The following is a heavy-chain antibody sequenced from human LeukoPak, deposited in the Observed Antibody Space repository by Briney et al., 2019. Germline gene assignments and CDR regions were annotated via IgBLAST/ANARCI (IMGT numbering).Heavy chain of an antibody. CDR1: GGSISGSSYY. J-gene: IGHJ4*02. Sequence: TSETLSLTCTVSGGSISGSSYYWGWIRQPPGKGLEWIGSIYYSGSTYYNPSLKSRVTISVDTSKNQFSLKLSSVTAADTAVYYCAREMVHYYDSSGPDYWGQGTLVTVSS. V-gene: IGHV4-39*07. CDR2: IYYSGST. CDR3: AREMVHYYDSSGPDY. D-gene: IGHD3-22*01.